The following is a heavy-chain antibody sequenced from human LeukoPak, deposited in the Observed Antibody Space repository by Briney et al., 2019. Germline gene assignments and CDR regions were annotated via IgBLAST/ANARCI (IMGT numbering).Heavy chain of an antibody. V-gene: IGHV4-59*12. J-gene: IGHJ5*02. CDR2: IYYSGST. D-gene: IGHD3-10*01. CDR1: GGSISSYY. Sequence: SETLSLTCTVSGGSISSYYWSWIRQLPGKGLEWIGYIYYSGSTNYNPSLKSRVTISVDTSKNQFSLKLSSVTAADTAVYYCARRADAWGSGSYYDHWGQGTLVTVSS. CDR3: ARRADAWGSGSYYDH.